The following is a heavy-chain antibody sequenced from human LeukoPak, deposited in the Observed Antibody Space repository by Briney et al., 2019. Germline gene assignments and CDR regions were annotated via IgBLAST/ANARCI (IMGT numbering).Heavy chain of an antibody. CDR1: GGSISSGDHY. D-gene: IGHD1-26*01. CDR2: IYYSGST. CDR3: ARGDHSGGYPFDY. Sequence: SETLSLTCTVSGGSISSGDHYWSWIRQHPGKGLEWIGYIYYSGSTYYNPSLKSRVTISVDTSKNQFSLKLSSVTAADTAVYYCARGDHSGGYPFDYWGQGTLVTVSS. V-gene: IGHV4-31*03. J-gene: IGHJ4*02.